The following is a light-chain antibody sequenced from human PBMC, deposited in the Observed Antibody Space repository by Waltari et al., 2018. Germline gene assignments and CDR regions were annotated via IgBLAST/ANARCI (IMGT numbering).Light chain of an antibody. CDR1: SSNIGAGYD. CDR2: GNS. Sequence: QSVLTQPPSVSGAPGQRVTISCTGSSSNIGAGYDVHWYQQLPGTAPKLLIYGNSNRPSGVPDRFSGSKSGTSAYLAITGLQAEDEADYYCQAYDNSLTGSEVFGGGTKLTVL. V-gene: IGLV1-40*01. CDR3: QAYDNSLTGSEV. J-gene: IGLJ3*02.